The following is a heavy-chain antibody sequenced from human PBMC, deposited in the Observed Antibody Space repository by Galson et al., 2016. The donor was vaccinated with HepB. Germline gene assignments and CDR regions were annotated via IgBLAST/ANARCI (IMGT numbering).Heavy chain of an antibody. CDR3: ARQSRTHQWLFHFDH. Sequence: QSGAEVKKPGESLKISCTASGYTFSNYWIVWVRQMPGKGLEYMGIIYPEDSDTRYAPSFQGRVTMTADKSINTAYLQWSSLKASDTAIYYCARQSRTHQWLFHFDHWGQGALVTVSS. J-gene: IGHJ4*02. CDR2: IYPEDSDT. CDR1: GYTFSNYW. D-gene: IGHD5-18*01. V-gene: IGHV5-51*01.